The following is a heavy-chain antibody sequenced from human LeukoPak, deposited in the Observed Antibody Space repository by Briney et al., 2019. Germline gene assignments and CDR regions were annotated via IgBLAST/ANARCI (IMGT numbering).Heavy chain of an antibody. CDR2: IYYSGST. J-gene: IGHJ3*02. V-gene: IGHV4-59*01. D-gene: IGHD3-22*01. Sequence: PSETLSLTCTVSGGSISSYYWSWIRQPPGKGLEWIGYIYYSGSTNYNPSPKSRVTISVDTSKNQFSLKLSSVTAADTAVYYCASYKSFYYDSSGYQDAFDIWGQGTMVTVSS. CDR1: GGSISSYY. CDR3: ASYKSFYYDSSGYQDAFDI.